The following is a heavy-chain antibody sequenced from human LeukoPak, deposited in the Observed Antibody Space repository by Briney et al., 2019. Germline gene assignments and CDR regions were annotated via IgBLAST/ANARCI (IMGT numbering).Heavy chain of an antibody. J-gene: IGHJ4*02. CDR2: INPSGGST. D-gene: IGHD4-17*01. Sequence: ASVKVSFKASGYTFTIYYMHWVRQAPGQGLEWMGIINPSGGSTSYAQKFQGRVTMTRDTSTSTVYMELSSLRSEDTAVYYCARAGTVTDIDYWGQGTLVTVSS. V-gene: IGHV1-46*01. CDR3: ARAGTVTDIDY. CDR1: GYTFTIYY.